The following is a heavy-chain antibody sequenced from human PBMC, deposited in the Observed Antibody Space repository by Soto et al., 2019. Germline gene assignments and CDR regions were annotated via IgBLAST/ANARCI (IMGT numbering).Heavy chain of an antibody. CDR3: ARFDYRNWFDP. CDR1: GGSISSGGYY. CDR2: IYYSGST. Sequence: SETPSLTCTVSGGSISSGGYYWSWIRQHPGKGLEWIGYIYYSGSTYYNPSLKSRVTISVDTSKNQFSLKLSSVTAAGTAVYYCARFDYRNWFDPWGQGTLVTVSS. D-gene: IGHD4-4*01. V-gene: IGHV4-31*03. J-gene: IGHJ5*02.